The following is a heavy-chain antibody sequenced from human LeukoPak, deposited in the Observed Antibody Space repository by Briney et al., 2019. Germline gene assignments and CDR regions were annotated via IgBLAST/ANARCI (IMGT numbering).Heavy chain of an antibody. J-gene: IGHJ6*03. CDR2: ISPSSGDT. D-gene: IGHD6-19*01. CDR1: GYTFTGHY. Sequence: ASVTVSFKASGYTFTGHYMHWVRQAPGQGLEWMGWISPSSGDTDYSQRFQGRVTMTRDTSISTAYMELSRLRSDDTAVYFCARAAIAVAGDYHYHYMDVWGKGTTVTVSS. CDR3: ARAAIAVAGDYHYHYMDV. V-gene: IGHV1-2*02.